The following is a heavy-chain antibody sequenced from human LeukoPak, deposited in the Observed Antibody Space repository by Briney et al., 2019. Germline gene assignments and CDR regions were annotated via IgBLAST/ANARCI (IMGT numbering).Heavy chain of an antibody. J-gene: IGHJ4*02. CDR2: VYSGGST. CDR3: ARMGSAAAFFDY. D-gene: IGHD2-2*01. Sequence: GGSLRLSCAASGFAASRFIVSSNYMSWVRQAPGKGLEWVSIVYSGGSTNYADSVKGRFTISRDNSKNTLYLQMNSLRAEDTAIYYCARMGSAAAFFDYWGQGTLVTVSS. CDR1: GFAASRFIVSSNY. V-gene: IGHV3-53*01.